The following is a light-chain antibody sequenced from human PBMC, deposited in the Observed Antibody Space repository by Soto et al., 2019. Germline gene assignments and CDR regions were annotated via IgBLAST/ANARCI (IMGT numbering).Light chain of an antibody. CDR2: RNN. J-gene: IGLJ1*01. V-gene: IGLV1-47*01. CDR3: ATWDDSLNGFYV. Sequence: QSVLTQPPSASGTPGQGVTISCSGSTSNIGSNYVYWYQQLPGTAPKLLIYRNNQRPSGVPDRFSGSKSVTSASLDISGLRSDDEADYFCATWDDSLNGFYVFGTGTKVTVL. CDR1: TSNIGSNY.